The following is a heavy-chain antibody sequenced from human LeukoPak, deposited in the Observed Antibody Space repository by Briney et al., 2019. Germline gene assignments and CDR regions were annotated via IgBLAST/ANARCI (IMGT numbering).Heavy chain of an antibody. D-gene: IGHD1-1*01. Sequence: GRSLTLPCAASGLSFSSYAMHWLRQAPGNGLEWVAVISFFRSNKYYADSVKCRFTIYSDNSKNTLYLQMNSLRAEDTAVYFCAKELIIQPTGTVAFDIWGQGTMVTVSS. CDR3: AKELIIQPTGTVAFDI. J-gene: IGHJ3*02. V-gene: IGHV3-30-3*02. CDR2: ISFFRSNK. CDR1: GLSFSSYA.